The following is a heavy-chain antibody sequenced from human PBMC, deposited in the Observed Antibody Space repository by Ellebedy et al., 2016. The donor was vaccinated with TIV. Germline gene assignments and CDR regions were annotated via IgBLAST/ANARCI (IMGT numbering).Heavy chain of an antibody. Sequence: GESLKISCAASGFTFSSYSMNWVRQAPGKGLEWVSYISSSSSTIYYADSVKGRFTISRDNAKNSLYLQMNSLRAEDTALYYCARNYSDYDGGLYYWGQGTLVTVSS. CDR2: ISSSSSTI. V-gene: IGHV3-48*04. D-gene: IGHD5-12*01. CDR3: ARNYSDYDGGLYY. CDR1: GFTFSSYS. J-gene: IGHJ4*02.